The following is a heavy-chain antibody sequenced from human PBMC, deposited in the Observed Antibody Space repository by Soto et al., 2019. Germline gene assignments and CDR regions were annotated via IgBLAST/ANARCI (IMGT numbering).Heavy chain of an antibody. V-gene: IGHV3-53*01. D-gene: IGHD3-10*01. J-gene: IGHJ6*03. Sequence: GGSLRLSCAASGFTVSGNYMSWVRQAPGKGLEWVSVIHSGGNTYYADSVKGRFTISRHNSENTLYLQMNSLRAEDTAVYYCTRAAWGLWFGYMDVWGKGTTVTVSS. CDR3: TRAAWGLWFGYMDV. CDR2: IHSGGNT. CDR1: GFTVSGNY.